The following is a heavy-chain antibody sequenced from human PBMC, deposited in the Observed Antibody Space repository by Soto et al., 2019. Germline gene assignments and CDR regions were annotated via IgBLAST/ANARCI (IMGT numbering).Heavy chain of an antibody. D-gene: IGHD3-3*01. CDR1: GFTFSSYW. CDR2: IKQDGSEK. V-gene: IGHV3-7*05. J-gene: IGHJ6*02. Sequence: GGSLRLSCAASGFTFSSYWMSWVRQAPGKGLEWVANIKQDGSEKYYVDSVKGRFTISRDNAKNSLYLQMNSLRAEDTAVYYCARDQRQRIPDDFWTGGYYYYYGMDVWGQGTTVTVSS. CDR3: ARDQRQRIPDDFWTGGYYYYYGMDV.